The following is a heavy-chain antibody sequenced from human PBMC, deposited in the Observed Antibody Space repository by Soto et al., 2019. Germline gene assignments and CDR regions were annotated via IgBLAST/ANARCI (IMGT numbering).Heavy chain of an antibody. Sequence: LRLSCAASGFSFSRYEMNWVRQAPGKGLEWVSYINTRGNIMHYADSVRGRFTVSRDNAENSLYLQMNSLRAEDTGVYYCARDIDYYDSSGYQDYWGQGTPVTVSS. CDR3: ARDIDYYDSSGYQDY. CDR1: GFSFSRYE. CDR2: INTRGNIM. D-gene: IGHD3-22*01. V-gene: IGHV3-48*03. J-gene: IGHJ4*02.